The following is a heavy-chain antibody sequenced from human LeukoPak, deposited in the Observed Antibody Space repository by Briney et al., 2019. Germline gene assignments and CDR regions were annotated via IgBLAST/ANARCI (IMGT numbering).Heavy chain of an antibody. V-gene: IGHV3-53*01. J-gene: IGHJ4*02. CDR1: GFTFTSYG. D-gene: IGHD4/OR15-4a*01. CDR2: IYSDNT. CDR3: ARRAGAYSHPYDY. Sequence: GGSLRLSCAASGFTFTSYGMTWVRQAPGKGLEWVSFIYSDNTHYSDSVKGRFTISRDNSKNTLYLQMNSLRAEDTAVYYCARRAGAYSHPYDYWGQGTLVTVSS.